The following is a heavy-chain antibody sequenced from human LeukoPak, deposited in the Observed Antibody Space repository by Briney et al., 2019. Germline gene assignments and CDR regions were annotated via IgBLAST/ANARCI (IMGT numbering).Heavy chain of an antibody. J-gene: IGHJ3*02. CDR3: ARARGGYCSSTSCYDAFDI. V-gene: IGHV4-59*01. CDR1: GGSISSYY. CDR2: IYYSGST. D-gene: IGHD2-2*01. Sequence: SETLSLTCTVSGGSISSYYWSWIRQPPGKGLEWIGYIYYSGSTNYNPSLKSRVTISVDTSKNQFSLKLSSVTAADTAVYYCARARGGYCSSTSCYDAFDIWGQGTMVTVSS.